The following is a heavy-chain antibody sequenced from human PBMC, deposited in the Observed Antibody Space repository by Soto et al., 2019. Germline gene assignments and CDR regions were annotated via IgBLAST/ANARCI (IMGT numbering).Heavy chain of an antibody. CDR1: GFAFGNSW. J-gene: IGHJ4*02. CDR2: MTSDGRTT. CDR3: ATAEVDY. V-gene: IGHV3-74*01. Sequence: PGGSLRLSCVASGFAFGNSWMHWVRQPPGKGPEWVSRMTSDGRTTQYADSVKGRFTVSRDNAKNTLYLQMNSLRAEDTAVYYCATAEVDYWGPGTLVTVPQ.